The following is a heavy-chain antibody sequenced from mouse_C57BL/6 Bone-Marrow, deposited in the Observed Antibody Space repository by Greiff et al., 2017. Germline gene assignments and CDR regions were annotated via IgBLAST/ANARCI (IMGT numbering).Heavy chain of an antibody. CDR1: GYTFTSYW. CDR2: IYPTSGRT. D-gene: IGHD4-1*01. J-gene: IGHJ2*01. CDR3: ARSGPLGRSCDY. V-gene: IGHV1-55*01. Sequence: QVQLQQPGAELVKPGASVKMSCKASGYTFTSYWITWVKQRPGQGLEWIGDIYPTSGRTNYNEKFKSKAILTVDTSSNTAYVQLSSLTSEDSAVFYCARSGPLGRSCDYWGQGTTLTVSS.